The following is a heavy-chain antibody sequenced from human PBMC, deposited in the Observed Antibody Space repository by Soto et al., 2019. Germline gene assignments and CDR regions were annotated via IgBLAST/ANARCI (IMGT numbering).Heavy chain of an antibody. CDR3: SKGEMSTIRNSFDP. J-gene: IGHJ5*02. D-gene: IGHD1-1*01. CDR2: LSRSGGAT. CDR1: GFNTRFYS. Sequence: PGGSLRLSCTASGFNTRFYSMSWVRQTPGKGLEWVAALSRSGGATYYADSVRGRFTISRDASKDTLFLQMRNLRAEDTAIYHCSKGEMSTIRNSFDPWGQGTLVTVSS. V-gene: IGHV3-23*01.